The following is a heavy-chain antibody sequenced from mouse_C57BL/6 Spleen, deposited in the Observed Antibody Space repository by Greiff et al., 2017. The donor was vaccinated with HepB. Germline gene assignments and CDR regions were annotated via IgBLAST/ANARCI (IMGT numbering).Heavy chain of an antibody. CDR2: INPSSGYT. CDR1: GYTFTSYT. CDR3: ARGDRGSLHAMDY. D-gene: IGHD1-1*02. Sequence: VQLQQSGAELARPGASVKMSCKASGYTFTSYTMHWVKQRPGQGLEWIGYINPSSGYTKYNQKFKDKATLTADKSSSTAYMQLSSLTSEDSAVYYWARGDRGSLHAMDYWGQGTSVTVSS. J-gene: IGHJ4*01. V-gene: IGHV1-4*01.